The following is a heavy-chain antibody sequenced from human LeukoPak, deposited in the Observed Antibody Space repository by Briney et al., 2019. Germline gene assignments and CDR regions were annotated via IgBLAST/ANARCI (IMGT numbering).Heavy chain of an antibody. CDR3: ARDANWSSDN. J-gene: IGHJ4*02. CDR2: MTASSSHI. V-gene: IGHV3-21*03. D-gene: IGHD1-1*01. CDR1: GFTFSSYS. Sequence: GGSLRLSCASSGFTFSSYSMNWIRQAPGKGLEWVSSMTASSSHIWYADVVKGRFTISRDNAKNSLYLQMNSLTADDTGVYYCARDANWSSDNWGQGTLVTSPQ.